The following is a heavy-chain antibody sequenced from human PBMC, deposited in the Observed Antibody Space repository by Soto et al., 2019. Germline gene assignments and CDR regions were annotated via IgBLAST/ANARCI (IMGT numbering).Heavy chain of an antibody. CDR2: INHSGST. D-gene: IGHD3-22*01. V-gene: IGHV4-34*01. Sequence: SETLSLTCAVYGGSFSGYYWSWIRQPPGKGLEWIGEINHSGSTNYNPSLKSRVTISVDTSKNQFSLKLSSVTAADTAVYYCARAGRAPALYYYDSSGYYYVYWFDPWGQGTLVTVSS. J-gene: IGHJ5*02. CDR1: GGSFSGYY. CDR3: ARAGRAPALYYYDSSGYYYVYWFDP.